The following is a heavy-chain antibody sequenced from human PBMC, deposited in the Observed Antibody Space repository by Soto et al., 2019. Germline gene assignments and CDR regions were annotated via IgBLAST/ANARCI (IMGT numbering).Heavy chain of an antibody. J-gene: IGHJ4*02. Sequence: SETLSLTCAVYGGSFSGYYWSWIRQPPGKGLEWIGEINHSGSTNYNPSLKSRVTISVDTSKNQFSLKLSSVTAADTAVYYCARVRLRFLEWLAIGYWGQGTLVTVSS. CDR2: INHSGST. D-gene: IGHD3-3*01. CDR3: ARVRLRFLEWLAIGY. V-gene: IGHV4-34*01. CDR1: GGSFSGYY.